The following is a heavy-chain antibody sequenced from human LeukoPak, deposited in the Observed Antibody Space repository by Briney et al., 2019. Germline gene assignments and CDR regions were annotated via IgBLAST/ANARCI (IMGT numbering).Heavy chain of an antibody. V-gene: IGHV4-59*08. J-gene: IGHJ4*02. D-gene: IGHD3-3*01. CDR3: ASLSIRFLADY. CDR1: GGSISSYY. CDR2: IYYSGST. Sequence: SETLSLTCTVSGGSISSYYWSWIRQPPGKGLEWIGYIYYSGSTNYNPSLKSRVTISVDTSKNQFSLKLSSVTAADTAVYYCASLSIRFLADYWGQGTLVTVSS.